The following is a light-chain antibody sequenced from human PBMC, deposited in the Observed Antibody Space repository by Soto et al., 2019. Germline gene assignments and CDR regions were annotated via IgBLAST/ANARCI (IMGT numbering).Light chain of an antibody. V-gene: IGLV1-40*01. CDR2: RNS. Sequence: QSVLTQPPSVSGAPGQRVTISCTGSGSNLGAGYDVHWYQHLPETAPKLLMYRNSNRPSGVPDRFSGSKPGTSASLAITGLQAEDEADFYCQSYDSSLSAWVFGGGTKVTVL. CDR3: QSYDSSLSAWV. J-gene: IGLJ3*02. CDR1: GSNLGAGYD.